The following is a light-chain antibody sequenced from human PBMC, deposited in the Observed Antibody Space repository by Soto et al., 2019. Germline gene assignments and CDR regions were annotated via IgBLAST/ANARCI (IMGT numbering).Light chain of an antibody. J-gene: IGKJ2*01. Sequence: EIVLTQSPGTLSLSPRERATLSCRASQRVSSRNLAWYQQKPGQAPRLLIYDASSRATGIPDRFSGRWSVTEFTLTINRLETEDLAVYFCHQYSDLPYTFGQGTKLEVK. CDR1: QRVSSRN. CDR2: DAS. CDR3: HQYSDLPYT. V-gene: IGKV3-20*01.